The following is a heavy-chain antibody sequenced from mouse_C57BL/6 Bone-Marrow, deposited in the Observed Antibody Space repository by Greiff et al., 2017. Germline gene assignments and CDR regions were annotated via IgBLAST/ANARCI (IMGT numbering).Heavy chain of an antibody. J-gene: IGHJ1*03. D-gene: IGHD2-2*01. CDR2: INPGSGGT. Sequence: QVQLKESGAELVRPGTSVKVSCKASGYAFTNYLIEWVKQRPGQGLEWIGVINPGSGGTNYNEKFKGKATLTADKSSSTAYMELSSLTSEDSAVYFCAWGCSGYGDRGTGVTVT. CDR1: GYAFTNYL. V-gene: IGHV1-54*01. CDR3: AWGCSGYGD.